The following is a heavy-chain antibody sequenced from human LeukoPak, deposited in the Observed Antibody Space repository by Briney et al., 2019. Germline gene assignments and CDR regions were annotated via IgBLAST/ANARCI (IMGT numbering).Heavy chain of an antibody. CDR1: GFTFSSYS. D-gene: IGHD1-14*01. CDR3: ARGTGNLGRFYMDV. V-gene: IGHV3-48*01. CDR2: ISSSSSTI. J-gene: IGHJ6*03. Sequence: PGGSLRLSCAASGFTFSSYSMNWVRQAPGKGLEWVSYISSSSSTIYYADSVKGRFTISRDNSKNTLYLQMNRLRAEDTAVYHCARGTGNLGRFYMDVWGKGTTVTISS.